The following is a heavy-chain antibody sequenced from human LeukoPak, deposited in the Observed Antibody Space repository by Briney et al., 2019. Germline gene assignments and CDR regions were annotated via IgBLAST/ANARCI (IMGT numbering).Heavy chain of an antibody. CDR1: GFTFSSYS. Sequence: GGSLRLSCAASGFTFSSYSMNWVRQAPGKGLEWVSSISSSSSYIYYADSVKGRFTISRDNAKNSLYLQMNSLRAEDTAVYYCARDYGGSYFYPNAFDYWGQGTLVTVSS. CDR3: ARDYGGSYFYPNAFDY. J-gene: IGHJ4*02. CDR2: ISSSSSYI. D-gene: IGHD1-26*01. V-gene: IGHV3-21*01.